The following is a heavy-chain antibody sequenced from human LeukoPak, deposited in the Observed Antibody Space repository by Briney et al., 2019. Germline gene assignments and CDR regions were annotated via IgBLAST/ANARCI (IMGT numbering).Heavy chain of an antibody. Sequence: SETLSLTCTVSGGSVSSGSYYWNWIRQPPGKGLAWIGHIYYSGRTNYNPSLKSRVTIAVDTSKNLFSLKVSSVTAADTAVYYCARDRYSSGWNGFDYWGQGNLVTVSS. CDR2: IYYSGRT. V-gene: IGHV4-61*01. CDR1: GGSVSSGSYY. CDR3: ARDRYSSGWNGFDY. J-gene: IGHJ4*02. D-gene: IGHD6-19*01.